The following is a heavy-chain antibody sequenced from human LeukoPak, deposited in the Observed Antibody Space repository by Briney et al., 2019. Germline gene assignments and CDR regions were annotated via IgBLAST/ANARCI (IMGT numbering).Heavy chain of an antibody. CDR2: IGNDGRDI. Sequence: GSLRLSCIVSGFTFTSHGMHWVRQAPGKGLEWVAYIGNDGRDIYYADSLRGRFTISRDGSKNTVHLQMRSLKVEDPALYYCARDLVGGWSCDHWGQGSLVAVSS. D-gene: IGHD3-16*01. CDR1: GFTFTSHG. V-gene: IGHV3-30*02. CDR3: ARDLVGGWSCDH. J-gene: IGHJ4*02.